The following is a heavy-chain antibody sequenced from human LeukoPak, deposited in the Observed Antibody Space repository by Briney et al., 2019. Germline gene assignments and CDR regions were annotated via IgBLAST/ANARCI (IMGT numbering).Heavy chain of an antibody. D-gene: IGHD2-2*01. J-gene: IGHJ4*02. Sequence: ASVKVSCKASGGTFSSYAISWVRQAPGQGLEWMGWISAYNGNTNYAQKLQGRVTMTTDTSTSTAYMELRSLRSDDTAVYYCARDQQYCSSTSCYGTGDYWGQGTLVTVSS. V-gene: IGHV1-18*01. CDR1: GGTFSSYA. CDR2: ISAYNGNT. CDR3: ARDQQYCSSTSCYGTGDY.